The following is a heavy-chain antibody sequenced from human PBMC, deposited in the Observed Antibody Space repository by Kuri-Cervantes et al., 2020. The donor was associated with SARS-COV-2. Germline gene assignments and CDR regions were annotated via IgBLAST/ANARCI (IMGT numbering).Heavy chain of an antibody. D-gene: IGHD2-15*01. J-gene: IGHJ1*01. CDR3: ARGVVAATPGFFQH. Sequence: GESLKISCAASGFTFDDYGMSWVRQAPGKGLEWVSGINWNGGSTGYADSAKGRFTISRDNAKNSLYLQMNSLRAEDTALYYCARGVVAATPGFFQHWGQGTLVTVSS. CDR1: GFTFDDYG. V-gene: IGHV3-20*04. CDR2: INWNGGST.